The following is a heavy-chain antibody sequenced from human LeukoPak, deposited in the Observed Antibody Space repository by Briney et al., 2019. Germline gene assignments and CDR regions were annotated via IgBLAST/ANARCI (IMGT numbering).Heavy chain of an antibody. Sequence: PGGSLRLSCAASGFTFSSYAMSWVRQAPGKGLEWVSLISGDGGSTYYADSVKGRFTISRDNSKNSLYLQMNSLRTEDTALYCCAKLPLRFLEWPPDYWGQGTLVTVSS. V-gene: IGHV3-43*02. D-gene: IGHD3-3*01. CDR2: ISGDGGST. CDR1: GFTFSSYA. J-gene: IGHJ4*02. CDR3: AKLPLRFLEWPPDY.